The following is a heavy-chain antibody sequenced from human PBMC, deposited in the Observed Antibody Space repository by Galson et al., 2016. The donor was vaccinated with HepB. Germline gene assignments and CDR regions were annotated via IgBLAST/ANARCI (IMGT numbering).Heavy chain of an antibody. J-gene: IGHJ6*01. CDR1: GFTLGDYA. CDR2: IRTKTYGATP. CDR3: TRVGYNQGWNDYYGFDV. Sequence: SLRLSCAVSGFTLGDYALNWVRQAPGKGLEWVGYIRTKTYGATPEYAASVGGRFAIARADSESIAYLKMNSLKTEDTGVYYCTRVGYNQGWNDYYGFDVWGQGTTVTVSS. V-gene: IGHV3-49*04. D-gene: IGHD1-1*01.